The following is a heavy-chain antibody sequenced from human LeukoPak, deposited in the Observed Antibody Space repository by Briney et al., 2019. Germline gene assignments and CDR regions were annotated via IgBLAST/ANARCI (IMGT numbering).Heavy chain of an antibody. CDR3: TREGRFYGFDY. J-gene: IGHJ4*02. D-gene: IGHD3-3*01. V-gene: IGHV3-33*01. CDR2: IWSDGNNK. Sequence: XGSLRLSCAASGFTFSTYVTHWVRQSPGKGLEWVAAIWSDGNNKYYADSVKGRFTISRDNSENTLHLQMNSLRAEDTAVYYCTREGRFYGFDYWGQGTLVTVSS. CDR1: GFTFSTYV.